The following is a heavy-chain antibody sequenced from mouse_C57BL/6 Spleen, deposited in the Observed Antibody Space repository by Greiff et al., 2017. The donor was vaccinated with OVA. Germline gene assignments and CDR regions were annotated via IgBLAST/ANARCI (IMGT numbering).Heavy chain of an antibody. CDR1: GYAFSSYW. CDR3: ARILWGNPFAY. J-gene: IGHJ3*01. CDR2: IYPGDGDT. Sequence: VQLQQSGAELVKPGASVKISCKASGYAFSSYWMNWVKQRPGKGLEWIGQIYPGDGDTNYNGKFKGKATLTADKSSSTAYLQLSSLASEDSAVYFCARILWGNPFAYWGQGTLVTVSA. D-gene: IGHD1-1*02. V-gene: IGHV1-80*01.